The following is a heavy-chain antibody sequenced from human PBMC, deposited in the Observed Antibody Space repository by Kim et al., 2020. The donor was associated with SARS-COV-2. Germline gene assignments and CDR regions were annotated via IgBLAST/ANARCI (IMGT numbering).Heavy chain of an antibody. D-gene: IGHD2-21*02. V-gene: IGHV3-11*06. J-gene: IGHJ4*02. CDR3: AREALDGGGDCLDY. Sequence: ARSGRGRFTVSRDNAKNALYLQLNSLGTDDTAVYYCAREALDGGGDCLDYWGQGTLVSVSS.